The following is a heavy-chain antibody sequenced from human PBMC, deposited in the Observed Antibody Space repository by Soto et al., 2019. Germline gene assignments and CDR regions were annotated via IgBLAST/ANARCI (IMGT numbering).Heavy chain of an antibody. V-gene: IGHV4-59*01. Sequence: SATLSLTCTVSGGSISSYYWRWIRQPPGKGLEWIGYIYYSGSTNYNPSLKSRVTISVDTSKNQFSLKLSSVTAADTAVYYCARGVVGATTPDYWGQGTLVTVS. CDR1: GGSISSYY. J-gene: IGHJ4*02. CDR3: ARGVVGATTPDY. D-gene: IGHD1-26*01. CDR2: IYYSGST.